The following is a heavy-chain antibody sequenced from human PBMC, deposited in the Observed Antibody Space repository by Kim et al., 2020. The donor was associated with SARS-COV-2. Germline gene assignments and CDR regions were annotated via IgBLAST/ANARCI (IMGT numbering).Heavy chain of an antibody. D-gene: IGHD3-10*01. Sequence: GGSLRLSCAASGFTFSSYGMHWVRQAPGKGLEWVAVISYDGSNEYYADSVKGRFTISRDNSKNTLYLQMNSLRAEDTAVYYCARDRIETFGELLWCGMDVWGQGTTVTVSS. V-gene: IGHV3-33*05. CDR2: ISYDGSNE. CDR1: GFTFSSYG. CDR3: ARDRIETFGELLWCGMDV. J-gene: IGHJ6*02.